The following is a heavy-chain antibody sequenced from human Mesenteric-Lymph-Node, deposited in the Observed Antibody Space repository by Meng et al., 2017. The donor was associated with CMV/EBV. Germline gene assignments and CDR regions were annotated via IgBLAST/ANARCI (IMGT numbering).Heavy chain of an antibody. J-gene: IGHJ4*02. D-gene: IGHD3-16*01. V-gene: IGHV4-61*01. CDR2: IYYSGST. CDR1: GCSIHRGLHY. Sequence: SGCSIHRGLHYSAWIRQPPGKGLEWIGYIYYSGSTNYNPSLKSRVTISVDTSKNQFSLKLSSVTAADTAVYYCARGGWGTSRYFDYWGQGTLVTVSS. CDR3: ARGGWGTSRYFDY.